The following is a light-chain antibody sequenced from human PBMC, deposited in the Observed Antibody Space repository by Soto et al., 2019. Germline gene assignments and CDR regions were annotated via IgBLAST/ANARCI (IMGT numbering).Light chain of an antibody. V-gene: IGKV1-5*01. CDR3: QQYNSYPMT. CDR1: QSISSW. CDR2: DAS. J-gene: IGKJ5*01. Sequence: EIQMTQSPSTLSASAGDRVTITCRASQSISSWLAWYQQKPGKAPKLLIYDASSLESGVPSRFSGSGSGTEFTLTISSLQSDDFATYYCQQYNSYPMTFGQGTRVEIK.